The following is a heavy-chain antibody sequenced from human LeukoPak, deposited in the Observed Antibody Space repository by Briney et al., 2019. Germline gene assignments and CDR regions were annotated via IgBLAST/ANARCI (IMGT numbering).Heavy chain of an antibody. J-gene: IGHJ4*02. CDR3: ARDEYYFGSGTAGY. CDR2: TYSGGNT. CDR1: GFTVSSNY. Sequence: GGSLRLSCTASGFTVSSNYMSWVRQAPGKGLEWVSVTYSGGNTYYADSVKGRFTISRDNSKNTLYLQMNSLRAEDTAVYYCARDEYYFGSGTAGYWGQGTLVTVSS. D-gene: IGHD3-10*01. V-gene: IGHV3-53*01.